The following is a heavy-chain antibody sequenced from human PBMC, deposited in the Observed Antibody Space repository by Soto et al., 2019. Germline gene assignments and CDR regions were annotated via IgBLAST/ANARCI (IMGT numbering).Heavy chain of an antibody. CDR1: GYIFTSYW. V-gene: IGHV5-10-1*01. CDR2: IDPSDSYT. CDR3: ARHGYGGNSGDYNWFDP. J-gene: IGHJ5*02. Sequence: PVESLKISCKGSGYIFTSYWISCFLQMPGKGLEWMGRIDPSDSYTNYSPSFQGHVTISADKSISTAYLQWSSLKASDTAMYYCARHGYGGNSGDYNWFDPWGQGTLVT. D-gene: IGHD2-21*02.